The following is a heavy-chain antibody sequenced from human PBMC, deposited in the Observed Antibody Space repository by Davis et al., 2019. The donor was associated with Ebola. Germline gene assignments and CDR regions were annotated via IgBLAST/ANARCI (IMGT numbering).Heavy chain of an antibody. D-gene: IGHD1-26*01. Sequence: GESLKISCAASGFTFSSYGMHWVRQAPGKGLEWVAIIWYDGSNKYYADSVKGRFTISRDNSKNTLYLQMNSLRAEDTAVYYCARDSSHQTWELHYWGQGTLVTVSS. V-gene: IGHV3-33*01. CDR3: ARDSSHQTWELHY. J-gene: IGHJ4*02. CDR1: GFTFSSYG. CDR2: IWYDGSNK.